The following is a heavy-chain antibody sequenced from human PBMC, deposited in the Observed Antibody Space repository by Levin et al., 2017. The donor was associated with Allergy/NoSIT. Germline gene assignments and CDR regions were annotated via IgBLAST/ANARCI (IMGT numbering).Heavy chain of an antibody. D-gene: IGHD5-18*01. CDR2: IRQDGSEK. CDR3: ARGYSSGLWFDC. J-gene: IGHJ4*02. Sequence: GGSLRLSCTASGFTFSSYWMSWVRQAPGKGLEWVANIRQDGSEKYYVDSVRGRFSISRDNAKNSLYLQMNSLRVEDTAVYYCARGYSSGLWFDCWGQGTLVTVSS. CDR1: GFTFSSYW. V-gene: IGHV3-7*01.